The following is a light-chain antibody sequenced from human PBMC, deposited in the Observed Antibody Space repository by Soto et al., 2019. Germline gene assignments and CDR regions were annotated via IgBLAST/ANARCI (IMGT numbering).Light chain of an antibody. J-gene: IGLJ1*01. CDR3: SSYTSSSSSCV. V-gene: IGLV2-14*01. CDR2: DVS. CDR1: SSDIGGYNY. Sequence: LTQPASVSGSPGQSITISCTGTSSDIGGYNYVSWYQQHPGKAPKLMIYDVSNRPSGVSNRFSGSKSGNTASLTISGLQAEDEADYYCSSYTSSSSSCVFGTGTKVTVL.